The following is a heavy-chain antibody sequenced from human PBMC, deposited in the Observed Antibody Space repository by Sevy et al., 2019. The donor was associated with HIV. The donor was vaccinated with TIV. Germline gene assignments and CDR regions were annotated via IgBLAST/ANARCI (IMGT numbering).Heavy chain of an antibody. Sequence: SETLSLTCTVSGDSISGYYWSWLRQPPGKGLDWIGYMYYSGSTNYNPSLKSRVTISVDTSKNQFSLKLSSVTAADTALYYCATGNYYDTSGYHYYLDFWGRGTLVTVSS. J-gene: IGHJ4*02. V-gene: IGHV4-59*01. CDR1: GDSISGYY. D-gene: IGHD3-22*01. CDR3: ATGNYYDTSGYHYYLDF. CDR2: MYYSGST.